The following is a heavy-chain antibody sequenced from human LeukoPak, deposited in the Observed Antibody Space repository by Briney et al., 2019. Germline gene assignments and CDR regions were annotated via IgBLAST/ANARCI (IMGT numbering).Heavy chain of an antibody. Sequence: GGSLRLSCAASGFTFSSYGMHWVRQAPGKGLEWVSYISSSGNTIYYADSVKGRFTISRDNAKNSLYLQMNSLRAEDTAVYYCARSARRDGYILDHYYMDVWGKGTTVTISS. J-gene: IGHJ6*03. D-gene: IGHD5-24*01. CDR1: GFTFSSYG. V-gene: IGHV3-48*04. CDR2: ISSSGNTI. CDR3: ARSARRDGYILDHYYMDV.